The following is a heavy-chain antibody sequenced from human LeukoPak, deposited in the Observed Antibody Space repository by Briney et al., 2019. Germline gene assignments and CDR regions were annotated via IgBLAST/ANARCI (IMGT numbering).Heavy chain of an antibody. Sequence: GGSLRLSCAASGFSFSSYSMKWVRQAPGKGLEWVSSISSSSNYIYYADSVKGRFTISRDNAKNSLYLQMNSLRAEDTAVYYCARDGDSGSYRWEAFDIWGQGTMVTVSS. D-gene: IGHD1-26*01. V-gene: IGHV3-21*01. CDR3: ARDGDSGSYRWEAFDI. CDR2: ISSSSNYI. J-gene: IGHJ3*02. CDR1: GFSFSSYS.